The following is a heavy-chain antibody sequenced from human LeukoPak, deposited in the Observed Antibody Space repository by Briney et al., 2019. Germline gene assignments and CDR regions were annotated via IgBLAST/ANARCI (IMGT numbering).Heavy chain of an antibody. V-gene: IGHV4-4*02. Sequence: SETLSLTCAVSGGSISSSYWWSWIRQPPGKGLEWIGEIYHSGSTNYNLSLKSRVTISVDKSKNQFSLKLNSVTAADTAVYYCAGDYCTSTTCPNWFDPWGQGTLVTVSS. D-gene: IGHD2-2*01. CDR1: GGSISSSYW. J-gene: IGHJ5*02. CDR3: AGDYCTSTTCPNWFDP. CDR2: IYHSGST.